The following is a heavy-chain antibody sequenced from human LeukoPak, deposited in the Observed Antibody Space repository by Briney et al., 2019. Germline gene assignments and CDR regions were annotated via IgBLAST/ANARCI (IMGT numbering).Heavy chain of an antibody. D-gene: IGHD3-10*01. CDR1: GYTFTSYG. J-gene: IGHJ2*01. CDR3: ARGHGSGSYGWYFDL. CDR2: ISAYNGNT. Sequence: ASVKVSCKASGYTFTSYGISWVRQAPGQGLEWMGWISAYNGNTNYAQKLQGRVTMTTDTSTSTAYMELRSLRSDDTAVYYCARGHGSGSYGWYFDLWGRGTLVTVSS. V-gene: IGHV1-18*01.